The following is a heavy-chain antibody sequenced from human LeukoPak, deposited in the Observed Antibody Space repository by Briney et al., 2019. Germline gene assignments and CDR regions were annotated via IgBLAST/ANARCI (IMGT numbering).Heavy chain of an antibody. CDR3: ARREGSTYYYRP. Sequence: SETLSLTCTVSGGSIRSSVYYWGWFRQPPGKGLEWFGRSYYSGTSYYNPSLNSRVTIFVETSKNPFTLRLGSVTAAYTAVYYCARREGSTYYYRPWGQGCLVTVSS. V-gene: IGHV4-39*01. CDR2: SYYSGTS. CDR1: GGSIRSSVYY. D-gene: IGHD3-10*01. J-gene: IGHJ5*02.